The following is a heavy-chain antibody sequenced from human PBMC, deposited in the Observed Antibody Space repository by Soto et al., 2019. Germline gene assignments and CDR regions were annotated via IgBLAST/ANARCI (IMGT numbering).Heavy chain of an antibody. CDR3: ARWRPIDY. CDR2: IYNTEST. CDR1: GVSISSDY. V-gene: IGHV4-59*01. J-gene: IGHJ4*02. Sequence: SETLSLTCTVSGVSISSDYWGWVRQPPGKGLEWIGHIYNTESTNYNPSLKSRVSISVDTSKNQFSLRLNSVTAADTGVYYCARWRPIDYWGQGTLVTVSS.